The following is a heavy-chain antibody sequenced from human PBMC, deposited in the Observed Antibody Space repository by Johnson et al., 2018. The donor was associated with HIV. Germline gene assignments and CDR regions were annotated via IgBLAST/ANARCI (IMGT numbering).Heavy chain of an antibody. D-gene: IGHD3-22*01. CDR1: RFTFSYFG. V-gene: IGHV3-33*06. CDR2: IWSDGSTK. CDR3: AKISGFSGYYSDDAFDI. Sequence: VQLMESGGGLVQPGGSLRLSCAASRFTFSYFGLHWVRQAPGKGLEWVAVIWSDGSTKYYSDSVKGRFTVSRDNSKNTLYLQLNSLSVEDTAVYYCAKISGFSGYYSDDAFDIWGQGTMVTVSS. J-gene: IGHJ3*02.